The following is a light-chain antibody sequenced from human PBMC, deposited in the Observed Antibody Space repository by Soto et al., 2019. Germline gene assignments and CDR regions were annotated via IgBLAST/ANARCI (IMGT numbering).Light chain of an antibody. CDR3: TSYASTSTFIV. J-gene: IGLJ2*01. CDR1: TSDVGGYNY. CDR2: EVF. V-gene: IGLV2-14*01. Sequence: QSALTQPASVSGSPGQSITISCSGTTSDVGGYNYVSWYQHHPGKVPNLLLYEVFRRPSGVSNRFSGSRSGNTASLIISGLRAEDEGDYYCTSYASTSTFIVFGGGTKVTVL.